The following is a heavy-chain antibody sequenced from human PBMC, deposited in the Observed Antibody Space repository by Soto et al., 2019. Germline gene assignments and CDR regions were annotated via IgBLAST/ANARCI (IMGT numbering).Heavy chain of an antibody. V-gene: IGHV4-31*03. J-gene: IGHJ5*02. CDR1: GGSIRSGGYY. Sequence: QVQLQESGPGLVKPSQTLSLTCTVSGGSIRSGGYYWSWIRQHPGKGLEWMGYIYYSGSTYYNPSLKSRVIISVDTSKNQFSLKLSSVTAADTAVYYCANSDYGDYAGWFDPWGQGTLVTVSS. CDR3: ANSDYGDYAGWFDP. D-gene: IGHD4-17*01. CDR2: IYYSGST.